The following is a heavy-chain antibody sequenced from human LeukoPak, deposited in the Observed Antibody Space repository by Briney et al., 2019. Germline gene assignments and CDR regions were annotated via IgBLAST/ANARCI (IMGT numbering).Heavy chain of an antibody. D-gene: IGHD3-10*01. CDR2: IKQDGSER. Sequence: GGSLRLSCAPSGFTFSTYCMTSVRQAPGKGLEWVANIKQDGSERYYVDSVKGRFTISRDNAKNSLYLQMNSLRVEDTAVYYCARDSYYGSGSYRPWYFDLWGRGTLVTVSS. J-gene: IGHJ2*01. CDR3: ARDSYYGSGSYRPWYFDL. V-gene: IGHV3-7*01. CDR1: GFTFSTYC.